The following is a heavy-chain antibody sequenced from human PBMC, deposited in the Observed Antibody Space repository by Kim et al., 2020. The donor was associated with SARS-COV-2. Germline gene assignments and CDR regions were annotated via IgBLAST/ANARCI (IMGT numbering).Heavy chain of an antibody. CDR2: IYYSGST. Sequence: SETLSLTCTVSGGSISSYYWSWIRQPPGKGLEWIGYIYYSGSTNYNPSLKSRVTISVDTSKNQFSLKLSSVTAADTAVYYCARDQYSSSSPYGMDVWGQGTTVTVSS. V-gene: IGHV4-59*13. D-gene: IGHD6-6*01. CDR3: ARDQYSSSSPYGMDV. CDR1: GGSISSYY. J-gene: IGHJ6*02.